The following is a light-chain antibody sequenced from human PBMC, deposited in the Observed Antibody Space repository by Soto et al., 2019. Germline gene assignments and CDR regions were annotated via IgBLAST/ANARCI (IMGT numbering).Light chain of an antibody. Sequence: IVFTQSPATLYLKPGERATLSCRASQSVSSSYLAWYQQKPGQAPRLLIYGASNRATGIPDRFSGSGSGTDFTLTISRLEPEDFAVYYCQQYHSSPRTFGQGSNV. CDR1: QSVSSSY. CDR3: QQYHSSPRT. CDR2: GAS. J-gene: IGKJ1*01. V-gene: IGKV3-20*01.